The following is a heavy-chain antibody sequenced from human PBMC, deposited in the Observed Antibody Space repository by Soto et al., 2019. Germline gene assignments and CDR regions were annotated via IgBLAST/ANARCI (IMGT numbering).Heavy chain of an antibody. D-gene: IGHD2-21*02. CDR3: ARQRTTVVTQAYFDH. V-gene: IGHV4-39*01. CDR1: GESISSSSYY. Sequence: PSETQSLTCIVSGESISSSSYYWGWIRQPPGKGLEWIGSIYYGGRTYYNPSFKSRVTISIDTSKNQFSLKLSSVTATDTAVYYCARQRTTVVTQAYFDHWGQGALVTVSS. J-gene: IGHJ4*02. CDR2: IYYGGRT.